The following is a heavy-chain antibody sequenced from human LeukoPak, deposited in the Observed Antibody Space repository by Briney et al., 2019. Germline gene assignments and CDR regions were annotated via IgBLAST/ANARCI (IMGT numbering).Heavy chain of an antibody. CDR2: IYYSGST. V-gene: IGHV4-61*01. Sequence: SETLSLTCTISGGSVSSGTYYWSWIRQPPGKGLEWIGYIYYSGSTNYNPSLKSRVTISVDASKNQFSLKLTSVTAADTAVYYCARDRVRGNGNPYFDYWGQGTLVTVSS. CDR1: GGSVSSGTYY. J-gene: IGHJ4*02. D-gene: IGHD1-1*01. CDR3: ARDRVRGNGNPYFDY.